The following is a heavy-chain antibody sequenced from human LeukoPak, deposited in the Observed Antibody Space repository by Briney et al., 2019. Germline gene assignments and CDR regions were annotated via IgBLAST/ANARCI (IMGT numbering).Heavy chain of an antibody. J-gene: IGHJ3*02. D-gene: IGHD3-10*01. Sequence: SETLSLTCTVSGGSFSSYYWSWIRQPPGKGLEWIGYIYYSGSTNYNPSLKSRVTISVDTSKNQFSLKLSSVTAADTAVYYCARFMVRGATDDAFDIWGQGTMVTVSS. CDR3: ARFMVRGATDDAFDI. CDR2: IYYSGST. V-gene: IGHV4-59*01. CDR1: GGSFSSYY.